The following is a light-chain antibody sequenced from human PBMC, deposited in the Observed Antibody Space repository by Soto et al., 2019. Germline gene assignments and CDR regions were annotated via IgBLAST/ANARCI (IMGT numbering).Light chain of an antibody. CDR2: DAS. CDR1: QSVSRN. CDR3: QQYNHWTLYT. Sequence: EVVMTQSPATLSVSPGERATLSCRASQSVSRNLAWYQQRPGRAPRLLIYDASTRATNIPTRFSSSGSGTEFTLTISSLQSEDFAVYYCQQYNHWTLYTFGQGTKLEIK. V-gene: IGKV3-15*01. J-gene: IGKJ2*01.